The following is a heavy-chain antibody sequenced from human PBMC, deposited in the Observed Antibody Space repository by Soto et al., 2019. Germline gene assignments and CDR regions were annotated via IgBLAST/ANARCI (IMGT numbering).Heavy chain of an antibody. J-gene: IGHJ6*02. CDR1: GGSISSYY. D-gene: IGHD3-10*01. V-gene: IGHV4-4*07. CDR2: IYNGGNT. CDR3: ARDGSDSYGLDV. Sequence: TLSLTCTVSGGSISSYYWSWIRQSAGKGLEWIGRIYNGGNTQYNPSLKSRVTMSADTSKNQFSLRLNSVTAADTAVYYCARDGSDSYGLDVWGQGTTVTVSS.